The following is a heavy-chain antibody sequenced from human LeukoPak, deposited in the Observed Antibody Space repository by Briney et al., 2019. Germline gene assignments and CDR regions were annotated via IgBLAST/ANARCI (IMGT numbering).Heavy chain of an antibody. J-gene: IGHJ4*02. CDR2: MYFGGSS. V-gene: IGHV4-59*01. D-gene: IGHD5-18*01. Sequence: SETLSLTCTVSGGSISSYYWSWIGQRPGNGLERIGYMYFGGSSNYNPSLKSRVTISVDTSKNQLSLNLNSVTAADTAVYYCTRASRGYSYGFAEYWGQGTLVTVSS. CDR3: TRASRGYSYGFAEY. CDR1: GGSISSYY.